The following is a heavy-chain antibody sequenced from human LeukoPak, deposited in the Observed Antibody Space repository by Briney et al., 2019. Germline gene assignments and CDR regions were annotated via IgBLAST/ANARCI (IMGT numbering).Heavy chain of an antibody. CDR3: ARDRVITMVRGVIPNGMDV. CDR2: IYSGGST. V-gene: IGHV3-66*01. CDR1: GFTVSSNY. D-gene: IGHD3-10*01. Sequence: GGSLRLSCAASGFTVSSNYMSWVRQAPGKGLEWVSVIYSGGSTYYADSVKGRFTISRDNSKNTLYLQMDSLRAEDTAVYYCARDRVITMVRGVIPNGMDVWGQGTTVTVSS. J-gene: IGHJ6*02.